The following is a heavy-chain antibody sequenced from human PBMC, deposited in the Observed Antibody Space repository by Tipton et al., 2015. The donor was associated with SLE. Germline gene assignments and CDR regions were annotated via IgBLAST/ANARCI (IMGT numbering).Heavy chain of an antibody. CDR1: RGSISRGGYY. CDR2: IYDSGST. J-gene: IGHJ5*02. V-gene: IGHV4-31*03. Sequence: TLSLTCTVSRGSISRGGYYWSWIRQHPGKGLVWIGYIYDSGSTLYNPSLKSRATISVDTSTNQFSRKLASVTAADTAVYYCARGPTPVDPWGQGTLVIVSS. CDR3: ARGPTPVDP.